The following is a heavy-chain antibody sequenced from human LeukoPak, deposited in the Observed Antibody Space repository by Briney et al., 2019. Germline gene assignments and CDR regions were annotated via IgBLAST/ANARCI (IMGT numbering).Heavy chain of an antibody. CDR3: ARTDSSSWYGPFRK. J-gene: IGHJ4*02. D-gene: IGHD6-13*01. CDR2: IIPIFGTA. CDR1: GGTFSSYA. Sequence: GASVKVSCKASGGTFSSYAISWVRQAPGQGLEWMGGIIPIFGTADYAQKFQGRVTITADESTSTAYMELSSLRSEDTAVYYCARTDSSSWYGPFRKWGQGTLVTVSS. V-gene: IGHV1-69*13.